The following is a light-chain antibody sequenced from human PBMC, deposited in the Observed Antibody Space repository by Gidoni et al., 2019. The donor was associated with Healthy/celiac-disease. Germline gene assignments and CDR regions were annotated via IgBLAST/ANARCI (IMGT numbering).Light chain of an antibody. Sequence: DIVLTQSPGTLSLSPGERATLSCRASQSISSSYLAWYQQKPGQAPRLLIYGASSRATGIPDRFSGSGSGTDFTLTISRLEPEDFAVYYCQQYDSSLITFGQGTRLEIK. CDR3: QQYDSSLIT. J-gene: IGKJ5*01. CDR2: GAS. CDR1: QSISSSY. V-gene: IGKV3-20*01.